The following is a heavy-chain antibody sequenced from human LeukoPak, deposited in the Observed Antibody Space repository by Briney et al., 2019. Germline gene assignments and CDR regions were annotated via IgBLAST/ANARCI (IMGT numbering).Heavy chain of an antibody. D-gene: IGHD2-15*01. CDR1: GYTFTGYF. CDR3: ARDGGDCSGGSCYSSHDYYYYMDV. Sequence: GASVKVSCKASGYTFTGYFMHWVRQAPGQGLEWMGIINPSGGSTSYAQKFQGRVTMTRDTSTSTVYMELSSLRSEDTAVYYCARDGGDCSGGSCYSSHDYYYYMDVWGKGTTVTISS. J-gene: IGHJ6*03. V-gene: IGHV1-46*01. CDR2: INPSGGST.